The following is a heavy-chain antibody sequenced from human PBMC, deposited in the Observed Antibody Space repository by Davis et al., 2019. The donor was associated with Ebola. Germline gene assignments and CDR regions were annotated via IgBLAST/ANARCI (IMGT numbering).Heavy chain of an antibody. CDR1: GFAFSSHW. D-gene: IGHD3-16*01. Sequence: PGGSLRLSCAASGFAFSSHWMNWVRQGPGKGLEWVAAISGSGASTYYADSVMGQFTISRDNSKNTLYLEMNSLTVEDTAVYYCLGDPNWAFGYWGQGTLVTVSS. CDR2: ISGSGAST. J-gene: IGHJ4*02. V-gene: IGHV3-23*01. CDR3: LGDPNWAFGY.